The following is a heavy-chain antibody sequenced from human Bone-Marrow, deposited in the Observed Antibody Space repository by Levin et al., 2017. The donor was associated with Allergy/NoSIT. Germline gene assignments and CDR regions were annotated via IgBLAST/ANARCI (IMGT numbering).Heavy chain of an antibody. CDR3: ARDRAPYCTSSNCFRGNWFDP. Sequence: PEASVKVSCKASGYNFNTYGINWVRQAPGQGLEWMGWISVYNGETKYAQKFQGRVSMTTDTSTSTAYMEVRSLRSDDTAVYYCARDRAPYCTSSNCFRGNWFDPWGQGTLVTVSS. D-gene: IGHD2-2*01. CDR1: GYNFNTYG. J-gene: IGHJ5*02. V-gene: IGHV1-18*01. CDR2: ISVYNGET.